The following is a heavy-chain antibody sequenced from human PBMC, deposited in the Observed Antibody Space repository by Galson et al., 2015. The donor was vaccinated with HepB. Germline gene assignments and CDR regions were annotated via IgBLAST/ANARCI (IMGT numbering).Heavy chain of an antibody. CDR1: GYTFTTNG. J-gene: IGHJ4*02. D-gene: IGHD2-15*01. V-gene: IGHV1-46*01. CDR3: ARETPDTYYVDY. Sequence: SVKVSCKASGYTFTTNGISWVRQAPGQGPEWMGKIFAGGGSTRYAERFQGRVTLTRDSSTSTIYMEVSSLRSDDTAVYYCARETPDTYYVDYWGQGTLVTVSS. CDR2: IFAGGGST.